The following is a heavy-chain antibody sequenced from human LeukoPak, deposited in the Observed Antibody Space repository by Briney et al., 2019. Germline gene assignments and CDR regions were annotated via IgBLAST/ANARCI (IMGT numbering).Heavy chain of an antibody. D-gene: IGHD1-7*01. Sequence: PGGSLRLSCAASGFSFSNAWMSWVRQAPGKGLEWVGRIKSKTDGGTTDYAAPVKGRFTISRDDSKNTLYLQMNSLKTEDTAVYYCTTDWNYVIYYGMDVWGQGTTVTVPS. CDR1: GFSFSNAW. V-gene: IGHV3-15*01. J-gene: IGHJ6*02. CDR3: TTDWNYVIYYGMDV. CDR2: IKSKTDGGTT.